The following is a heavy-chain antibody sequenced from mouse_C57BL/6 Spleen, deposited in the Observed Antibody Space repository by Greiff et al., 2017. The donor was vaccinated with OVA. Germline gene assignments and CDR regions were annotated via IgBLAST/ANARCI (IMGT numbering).Heavy chain of an antibody. V-gene: IGHV1-18*01. J-gene: IGHJ4*01. CDR1: GYTFTDYN. CDR3: ARYGYDGYYDMDY. Sequence: VQLKESGPELVKPGASVKIPCKASGYTFTDYNMDWVKQSHGKSLEWIGDINPNNGGTIYNQKFKGKATLTVDKSSSTAYMELRSLTSEDTAVYYCARYGYDGYYDMDYWGQGTSVTVSS. D-gene: IGHD2-2*01. CDR2: INPNNGGT.